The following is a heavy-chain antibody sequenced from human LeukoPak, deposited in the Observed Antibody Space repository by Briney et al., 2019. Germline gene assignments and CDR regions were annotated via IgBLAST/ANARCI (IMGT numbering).Heavy chain of an antibody. V-gene: IGHV4-4*07. J-gene: IGHJ3*02. CDR1: GGSISSYY. D-gene: IGHD3-3*01. Sequence: PSETLSLTCTVSGGSISSYYWSWIRQPAGKGLEWIGRIYTSGSTNYNPSLKSRVTISVDTSKNQFSLKLSSVTAADTAVYYCARAFSTIFGVVQGAFDIWGQGTMVTVSS. CDR3: ARAFSTIFGVVQGAFDI. CDR2: IYTSGST.